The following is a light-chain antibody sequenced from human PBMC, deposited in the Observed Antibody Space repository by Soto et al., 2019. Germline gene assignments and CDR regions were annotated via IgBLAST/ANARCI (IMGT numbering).Light chain of an antibody. CDR2: EGS. J-gene: IGLJ2*01. CDR3: SSYAGAVA. Sequence: QSVLTQPASVSGSPGQSITISCTGNSGDVGTYNLVSWYQHHPGKAPKLMIYEGSNRPSGVSHRFSGSQSGNTASLTISGLQAEDEADYYCSSYAGAVAFGGGTKLTVL. V-gene: IGLV2-23*01. CDR1: SGDVGTYNL.